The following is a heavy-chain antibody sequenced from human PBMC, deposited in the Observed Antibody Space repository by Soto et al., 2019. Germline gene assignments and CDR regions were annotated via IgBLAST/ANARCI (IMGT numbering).Heavy chain of an antibody. CDR2: INPSGGYT. CDR3: ARDLYSTSWYVRAFDM. J-gene: IGHJ3*02. Sequence: ASVKVSCKASGYTFSSYYINWVRQAPGQGLEWLGIINPSGGYTTYAQRFLGRVTMTSDTSTSTVHMELGSLTSEDTAVYYCARDLYSTSWYVRAFDMWGQGTMVTVS. CDR1: GYTFSSYY. D-gene: IGHD6-13*01. V-gene: IGHV1-46*03.